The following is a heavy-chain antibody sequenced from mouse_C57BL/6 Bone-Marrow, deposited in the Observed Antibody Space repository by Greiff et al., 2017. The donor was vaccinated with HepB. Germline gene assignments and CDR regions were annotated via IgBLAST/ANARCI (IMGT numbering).Heavy chain of an antibody. D-gene: IGHD1-1*01. CDR3: ARGAHYYGSSFYAMDY. J-gene: IGHJ4*01. V-gene: IGHV1-55*01. CDR2: IYPGSGST. Sequence: QVQLKQPGAELVKPGASVKMSCKASGYTFTSYWITWVKQRPGQGLEWIGDIYPGSGSTNYNEKFKSKATLTVDTSSSTAYMQLSSLTSEDSAVYYCARGAHYYGSSFYAMDYWGQGTSVTVSS. CDR1: GYTFTSYW.